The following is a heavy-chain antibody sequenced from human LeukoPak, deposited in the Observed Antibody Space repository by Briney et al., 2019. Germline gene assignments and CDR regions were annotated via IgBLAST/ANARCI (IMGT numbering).Heavy chain of an antibody. Sequence: GGSLRLSCAASGFTFSSYAMNWVRQAPGKGLEGVSGLSGSGASKYYTDSVKGRFTISRDNSKNTLYLQMNSLRAEDTAVCYCAKDMGRSGLPRGYRSGRDAFHIWGQGTMVTVSS. CDR2: LSGSGASK. CDR3: AKDMGRSGLPRGYRSGRDAFHI. J-gene: IGHJ3*02. CDR1: GFTFSSYA. D-gene: IGHD6-19*01. V-gene: IGHV3-23*01.